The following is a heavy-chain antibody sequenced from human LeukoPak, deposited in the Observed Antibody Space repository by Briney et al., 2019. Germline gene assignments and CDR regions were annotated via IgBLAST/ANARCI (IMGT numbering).Heavy chain of an antibody. D-gene: IGHD3-10*01. CDR3: AREKHTYYYGSGSPYYYYYMDV. Sequence: GGSPRLSCAASGFTFSDYYMSWIRQAPGKGLEWVSYISSSGSTIYYADSVKGRFTISRDNAKNSLYLQMNSLRAEDTAVYYCAREKHTYYYGSGSPYYYYYMDVWGKGTTVTVSS. V-gene: IGHV3-11*04. J-gene: IGHJ6*03. CDR2: ISSSGSTI. CDR1: GFTFSDYY.